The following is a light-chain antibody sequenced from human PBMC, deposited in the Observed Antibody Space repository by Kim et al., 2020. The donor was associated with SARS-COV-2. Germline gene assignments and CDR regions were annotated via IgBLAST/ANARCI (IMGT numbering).Light chain of an antibody. CDR1: ASLGIY. CDR3: HRRSDCPRGA. V-gene: IGKV3-11*01. J-gene: IGKJ5*01. CDR2: VSA. Sequence: PGHRAPPTCTASASLGIYCALYQYKPGQPPGPLLYVSAVWATAAPARFRGSGYGTDFTLTLDSLGPEDFVVYYCHRRSDCPRGAFGQGTRLEIK.